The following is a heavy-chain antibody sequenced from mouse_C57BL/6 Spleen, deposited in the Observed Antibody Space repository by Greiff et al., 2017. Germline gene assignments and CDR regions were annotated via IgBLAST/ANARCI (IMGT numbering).Heavy chain of an antibody. CDR3: ARDDYDGGAWFAY. CDR2: IYPRSGTT. D-gene: IGHD2-4*01. J-gene: IGHJ3*01. Sequence: VQLQQSGAELARPGASVKLFCKASGYTFTSYGISWVKQRTGQGLEWIGEIYPRSGTTYYNEKFKGKATLTADKSSSTAYMELRSLTSEDSAVYFCARDDYDGGAWFAYWGQGTLVTVSA. CDR1: GYTFTSYG. V-gene: IGHV1-81*01.